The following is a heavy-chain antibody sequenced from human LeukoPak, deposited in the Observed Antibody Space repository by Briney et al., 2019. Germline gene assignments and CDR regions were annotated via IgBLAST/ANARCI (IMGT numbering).Heavy chain of an antibody. CDR1: GFTFSSYA. CDR3: AKDRPRDYGDYGAFDI. V-gene: IGHV3-23*01. Sequence: GGSLRLSCAASGFTFSSYAMSWVRQALGKGLEWVSAISGSGGSTYYADSVKGRFTISRDNSKNTLYLQMNSLRAEDTAVYYCAKDRPRDYGDYGAFDIWGQGTMVTVSS. D-gene: IGHD4-17*01. CDR2: ISGSGGST. J-gene: IGHJ3*02.